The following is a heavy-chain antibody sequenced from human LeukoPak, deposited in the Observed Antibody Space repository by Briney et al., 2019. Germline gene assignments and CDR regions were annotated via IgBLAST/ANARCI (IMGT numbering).Heavy chain of an antibody. V-gene: IGHV3-23*01. CDR1: GFTFSGYA. CDR2: ISGSGGST. CDR3: AKDRAYGSGIPGY. J-gene: IGHJ4*02. Sequence: GGSLRLSCAASGFTFSGYAMSWVRQAPGKGLEWVSAISGSGGSTYYADSVKGRFTISRDNSKNTLYLQMNSLRAEDTAVYYCAKDRAYGSGIPGYWGQGTLVTVSS. D-gene: IGHD3-10*01.